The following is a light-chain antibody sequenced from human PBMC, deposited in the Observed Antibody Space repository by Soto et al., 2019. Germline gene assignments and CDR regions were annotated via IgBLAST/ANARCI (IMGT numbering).Light chain of an antibody. V-gene: IGKV3-11*01. Sequence: ETVLTQSPATLSLSPGERATLSCRASQSVSNYLAWYQQKPGQAPRLLIYDASNRATGIPDRFTGGGSGTDFTLTVTRLEPEDSAVYYCQQYESSPLTFGGGTKVDI. CDR3: QQYESSPLT. J-gene: IGKJ4*01. CDR1: QSVSNY. CDR2: DAS.